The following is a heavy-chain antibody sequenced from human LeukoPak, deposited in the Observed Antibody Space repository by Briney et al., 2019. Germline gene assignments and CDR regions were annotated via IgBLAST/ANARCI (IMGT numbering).Heavy chain of an antibody. V-gene: IGHV4-30-2*01. Sequence: PSETLSLTCAVSGDSISSGGYSWSWIRQPPGKGLEWIGYIYHSGSTNYNPSLKSRVTISVDTSKNQFSLKLSSVTAADTAVYYCARGNLQSPFDYWGQGTLVTVSS. CDR2: IYHSGST. CDR3: ARGNLQSPFDY. CDR1: GDSISSGGYS. D-gene: IGHD4-11*01. J-gene: IGHJ4*02.